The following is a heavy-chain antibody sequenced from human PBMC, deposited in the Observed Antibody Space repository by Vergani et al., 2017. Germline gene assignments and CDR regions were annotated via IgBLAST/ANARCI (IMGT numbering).Heavy chain of an antibody. CDR3: ARHISVVRPSSMTAFDY. V-gene: IGHV4-39*01. D-gene: IGHD2-21*01. CDR1: GDSISTSSYA. CDR2: VFYGGRT. J-gene: IGHJ4*02. Sequence: QMQLQESGPGLVKPSETLSLSCTVSGDSISTSSYAWGWIRQPPGKTLEWIGTVFYGGRTSYNPSLKSRVTLSLDTSKKHISLHLTSVTAADTAVYYCARHISVVRPSSMTAFDYWGQGPRSPSPQ.